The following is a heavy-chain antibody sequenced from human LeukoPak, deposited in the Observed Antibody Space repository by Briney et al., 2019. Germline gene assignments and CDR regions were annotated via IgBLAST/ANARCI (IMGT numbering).Heavy chain of an antibody. CDR2: ISGSGGST. D-gene: IGHD3-10*01. V-gene: IGHV3-23*01. J-gene: IGHJ4*02. CDR3: AKDRWFGELSTY. Sequence: GGSLRLSCAASGFTFSSYAMSWVRQAPGKGLERVSAISGSGGSTYYADSVKGRFTISGDNSKNTLYLQMNSLRAEDTAVYYCAKDRWFGELSTYWGQGTLITVSS. CDR1: GFTFSSYA.